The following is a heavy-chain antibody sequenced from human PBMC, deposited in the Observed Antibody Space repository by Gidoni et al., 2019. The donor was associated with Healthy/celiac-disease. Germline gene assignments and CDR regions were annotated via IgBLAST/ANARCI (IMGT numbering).Heavy chain of an antibody. CDR3: ARDRASSWYDPDY. Sequence: EVQLVESGGGLVKPGGSLRLSCAASGFTFSSYSMNWVRQALGKGLEWVSSISSSSSYIYYADSVKGRFTISRDNAKNSLYLQMNSLRAEDTAVYYCARDRASSWYDPDYWGQGTLVTVSS. D-gene: IGHD6-13*01. CDR1: GFTFSSYS. V-gene: IGHV3-21*01. J-gene: IGHJ4*02. CDR2: ISSSSSYI.